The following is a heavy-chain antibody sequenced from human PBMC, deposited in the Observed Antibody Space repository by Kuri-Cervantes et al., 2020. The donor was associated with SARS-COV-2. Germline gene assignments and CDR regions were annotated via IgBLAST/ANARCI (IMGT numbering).Heavy chain of an antibody. CDR1: GFTFSSYA. J-gene: IGHJ4*02. CDR2: ISGSGGST. CDR3: AKDRASVVVPAAMGIGY. D-gene: IGHD2-2*01. V-gene: IGHV3-23*01. Sequence: GGSLRLSCAASGFTFSSYAMSWVRQAPGKGLEWVSAISGSGGSTYYADSVKGRFTISRDNSKNTLYLQMNSLRAEDTAVYYRAKDRASVVVPAAMGIGYWGQGTLVTVSS.